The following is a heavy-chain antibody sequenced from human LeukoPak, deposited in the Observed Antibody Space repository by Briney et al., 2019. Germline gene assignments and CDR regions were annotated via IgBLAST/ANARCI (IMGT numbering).Heavy chain of an antibody. Sequence: GGSLRLSCAASEFTFNYAMSWVRQAPGKGLEWVSTISGSGGSTYYADSVKGRFTISRDNSKNTLYLQMNSLRTEDTAVYFCARESFGLDYWGQGTLVTVSS. CDR2: ISGSGGST. CDR3: ARESFGLDY. J-gene: IGHJ4*02. D-gene: IGHD3-16*01. CDR1: EFTFNYA. V-gene: IGHV3-23*01.